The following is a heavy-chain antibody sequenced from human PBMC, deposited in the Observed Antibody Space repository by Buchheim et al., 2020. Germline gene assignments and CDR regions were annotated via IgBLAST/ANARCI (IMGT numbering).Heavy chain of an antibody. Sequence: VQLQESGPGLVKPSGTLALTCVVSGGSMSGNSWWTWVRQSPGKGLEWVGRIKSKANGGTADYAAPVKGRFTISRDDSKNTLYLQMNSLKTEDTAVYYCTTTDIVVVPAALYWGQGTL. D-gene: IGHD2-2*01. V-gene: IGHV3-15*01. CDR3: TTTDIVVVPAALY. CDR2: IKSKANGGTA. J-gene: IGHJ4*02. CDR1: GGSMSGNSW.